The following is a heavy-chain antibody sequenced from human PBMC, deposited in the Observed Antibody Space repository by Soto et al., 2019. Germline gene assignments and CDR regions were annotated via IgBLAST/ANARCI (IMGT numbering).Heavy chain of an antibody. CDR3: ARSTFKDYYGMDV. V-gene: IGHV4-34*01. CDR2: INHSGST. D-gene: IGHD3-16*01. CDR1: GGSFSGYY. J-gene: IGHJ6*02. Sequence: SETLSLTCAVYGGSFSGYYWSWIRQPPGKGLEWIGEINHSGSTNYNPSLKSRVTISVDTSKNQFSLKLSSVTAADTAVYYCARSTFKDYYGMDVWGQGTTVTVSS.